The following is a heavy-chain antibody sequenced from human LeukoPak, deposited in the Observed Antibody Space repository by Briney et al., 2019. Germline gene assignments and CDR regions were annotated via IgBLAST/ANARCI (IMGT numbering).Heavy chain of an antibody. V-gene: IGHV3-33*08. CDR2: IWYDGSNK. Sequence: PGGSLRLSCAASGFTFDDYGMSWVRQAPGKGLEWVAVIWYDGSNKYNADSVKGRFTISRDNSKNTLYLQMNSLRAEDTAVYYCARGGADYCDSSELDYWGQGTLVTVSS. J-gene: IGHJ4*02. CDR3: ARGGADYCDSSELDY. CDR1: GFTFDDYG. D-gene: IGHD3-22*01.